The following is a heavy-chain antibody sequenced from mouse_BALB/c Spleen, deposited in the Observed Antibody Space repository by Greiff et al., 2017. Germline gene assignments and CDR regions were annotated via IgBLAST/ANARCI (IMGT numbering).Heavy chain of an antibody. J-gene: IGHJ2*01. V-gene: IGHV14-3*02. Sequence: EVQLQQSGAELVKPGASVKLSCTASGFNIKDTYMHWVKQRPEQGLEWIGRIDPANGNTKDDPKFQGKATITADTSSNTAYLQLSSLTSEDTAVYYCASLITTATFDYWGQGTTLTVSS. CDR2: IDPANGNT. CDR3: ASLITTATFDY. CDR1: GFNIKDTY. D-gene: IGHD1-2*01.